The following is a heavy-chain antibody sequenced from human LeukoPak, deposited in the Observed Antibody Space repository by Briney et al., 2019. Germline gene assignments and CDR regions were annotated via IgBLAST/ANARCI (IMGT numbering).Heavy chain of an antibody. Sequence: GGSLRLSCAASGFTFSSYAMSWVRQAPGKGLEWVSAISGSGGSTYYADSVKGRFTISRDNPKNTLYLQMNSLRAEDTAVYYCAKGPSRGSSGYYYFDYWGQGTLVTVSS. CDR3: AKGPSRGSSGYYYFDY. CDR2: ISGSGGST. D-gene: IGHD3-22*01. V-gene: IGHV3-23*01. CDR1: GFTFSSYA. J-gene: IGHJ4*02.